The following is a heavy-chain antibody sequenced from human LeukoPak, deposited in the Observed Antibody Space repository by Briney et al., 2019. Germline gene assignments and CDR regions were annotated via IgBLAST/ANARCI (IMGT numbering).Heavy chain of an antibody. CDR2: ISWNSGSI. V-gene: IGHV3-9*01. Sequence: GGSLRLSCAASGFTFDDYAMHWVRHAPGKGLEWVSGISWNSGSIVYADSVKGRFTISRDNAKKFLYLQMNSLRAEDTALYYCAKGGRYVREFIDYWGQGTRVTVSS. CDR3: AKGGRYVREFIDY. J-gene: IGHJ4*02. CDR1: GFTFDDYA. D-gene: IGHD3-16*01.